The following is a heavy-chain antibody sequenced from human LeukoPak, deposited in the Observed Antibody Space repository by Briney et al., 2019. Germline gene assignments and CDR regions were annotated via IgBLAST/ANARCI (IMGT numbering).Heavy chain of an antibody. CDR1: GFTFSSYS. Sequence: GGSLRLSCAASGFTFSSYSMNWVRQAPGKGLEWVALILYDGNNKYYADSVKGRFTISRDNSKNTLFLQMNSLRAEDTAVYYCARSYSSSQSNCFDPWGQGTLVTVSS. J-gene: IGHJ5*02. CDR3: ARSYSSSQSNCFDP. V-gene: IGHV3-30*03. CDR2: ILYDGNNK. D-gene: IGHD6-13*01.